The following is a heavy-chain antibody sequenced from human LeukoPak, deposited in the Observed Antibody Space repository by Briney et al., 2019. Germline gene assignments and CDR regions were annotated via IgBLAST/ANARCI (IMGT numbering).Heavy chain of an antibody. CDR3: AGLGGVYSGYDWGNDY. CDR2: IYYSGST. J-gene: IGHJ4*02. CDR1: GGSISSSSYY. D-gene: IGHD5-12*01. Sequence: PSETLSLTCTVSGGSISSSSYYWGWIRQPPGKGLEWIGSIYYSGSTYYNPSLKSRVTISVDTSKNQFSLKLSSVTAADTAVYYCAGLGGVYSGYDWGNDYWGQGTLVTVSS. V-gene: IGHV4-39*01.